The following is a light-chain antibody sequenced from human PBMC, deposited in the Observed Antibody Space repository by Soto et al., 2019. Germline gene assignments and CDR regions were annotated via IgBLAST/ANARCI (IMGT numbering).Light chain of an antibody. CDR2: DAS. CDR3: QVRDVWPS. Sequence: IVLTQSPVTLALSPGERAVLSCRASQSVSTSLAWYQHKPGQAPRLFIYDASKRAPGIPARFSGSGSGTDFTLTISSLEPEDLVVYYCQVRDVWPSFGQGTKVEIK. V-gene: IGKV3-11*01. CDR1: QSVSTS. J-gene: IGKJ1*01.